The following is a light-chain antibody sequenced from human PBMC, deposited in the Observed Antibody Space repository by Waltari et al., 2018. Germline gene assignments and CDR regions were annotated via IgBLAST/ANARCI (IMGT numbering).Light chain of an antibody. CDR1: SSDVGTYHL. Sequence: QSALIQPASVSGSPGQSITMSCTETSSDVGTYHLVSWYQQHPGKAPKLRIYEGNKRPSGVSYRFSGSKSGNTASLTISGLQAEDEADYYCSAYAGSTTPRVFGGGTKLTVL. V-gene: IGLV2-23*01. CDR3: SAYAGSTTPRV. CDR2: EGN. J-gene: IGLJ2*01.